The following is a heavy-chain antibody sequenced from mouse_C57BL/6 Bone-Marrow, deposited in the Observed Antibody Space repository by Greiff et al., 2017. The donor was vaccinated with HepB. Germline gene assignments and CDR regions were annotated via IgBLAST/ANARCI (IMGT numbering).Heavy chain of an antibody. CDR1: GYTFTSYW. CDR3: ARSPLWGAMDY. J-gene: IGHJ4*01. Sequence: QVQLQQPGAELVKPGASVKMSCKASGYTFTSYWITWVKQRPGQGLEWIGDIYPGSGSTNYNEKFKSKATLTVYTSSSTAYMQLSILTSEDSAVYYCARSPLWGAMDYWGQGTSVTVSS. CDR2: IYPGSGST. V-gene: IGHV1-55*01. D-gene: IGHD1-1*01.